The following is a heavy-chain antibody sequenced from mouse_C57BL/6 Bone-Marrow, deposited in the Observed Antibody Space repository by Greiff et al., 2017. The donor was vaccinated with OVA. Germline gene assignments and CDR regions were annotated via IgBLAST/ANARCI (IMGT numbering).Heavy chain of an antibody. CDR2: IYPGSGST. CDR3: AREGGRGGY. CDR1: GYTFTSYW. V-gene: IGHV1-55*01. D-gene: IGHD3-3*01. Sequence: QVHVKQSGAELVKPGASVKMSCKASGYTFTSYWITWVKQRPGQGLEWIGDIYPGSGSTNYNEKFKSKATLTVDTSSSTAYMQLSSLTSEDSAVYYCAREGGRGGYWGQGTTLTVSS. J-gene: IGHJ2*01.